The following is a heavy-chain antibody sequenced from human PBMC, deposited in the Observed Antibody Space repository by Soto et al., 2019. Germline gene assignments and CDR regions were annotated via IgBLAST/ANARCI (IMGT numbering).Heavy chain of an antibody. D-gene: IGHD6-6*01. CDR1: GYTFNSYA. V-gene: IGHV1-3*01. CDR3: ARRSPYSSSSGPAFDY. Sequence: ASVKVSSKASGYTFNSYAMHWLRQAPGQRLEWMGWINAGNGNTKYSQKFQGRVTITRDTSASTAYMELSSLRSEDTAVYYCARRSPYSSSSGPAFDYWGQGTLVTVSS. J-gene: IGHJ4*02. CDR2: INAGNGNT.